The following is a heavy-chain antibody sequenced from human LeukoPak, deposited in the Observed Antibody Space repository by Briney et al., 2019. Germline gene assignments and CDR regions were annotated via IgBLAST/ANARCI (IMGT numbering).Heavy chain of an antibody. Sequence: PGGSLRLSCAASGFTFSSYAMSWVRQAPGKGLEWVSAISGSGGSTYYADSVKGRFTISRDNSKNTLYLQMNSLRAEDTAVYYCAKEISIAAARNSRYYFDYWGQGTLVTVSS. CDR1: GFTFSSYA. D-gene: IGHD6-13*01. CDR3: AKEISIAAARNSRYYFDY. J-gene: IGHJ4*02. V-gene: IGHV3-23*01. CDR2: ISGSGGST.